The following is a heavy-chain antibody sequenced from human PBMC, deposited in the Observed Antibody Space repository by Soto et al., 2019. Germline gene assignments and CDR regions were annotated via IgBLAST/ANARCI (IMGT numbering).Heavy chain of an antibody. V-gene: IGHV1-3*04. CDR1: GYTLTSYA. J-gene: IGHJ4*02. D-gene: IGHD4-17*01. CDR3: ARGQSAVTTFYFDY. Sequence: QVQLVQFGAEVKKPGASVKVSCKASGYTLTSYAMHWVRQAPGQRLEWMGWINTGNGNTKYLQKFQGRVTITRDTSASTAYMELSSLRSEDTAVYYCARGQSAVTTFYFDYWGQGTLVTVSS. CDR2: INTGNGNT.